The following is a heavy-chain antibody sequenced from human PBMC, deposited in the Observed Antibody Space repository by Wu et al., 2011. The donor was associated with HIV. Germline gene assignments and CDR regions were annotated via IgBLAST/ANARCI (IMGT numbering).Heavy chain of an antibody. V-gene: IGHV1-46*04. J-gene: IGHJ1*01. D-gene: IGHD6-19*01. CDR1: GYTFTNYY. Sequence: QVQLVQSGAEVRKPGASVKVSCKASGYTFTNYYMHWVRQAPGQGLEWMGIINPSGGSTNYAQKLQGRVTMTRDTSTSTVYMDLSSLRSEDTALYYCARGGQQLLVPGRPTVPAEYFQFWARAPWSPSPQ. CDR2: INPSGGST. CDR3: ARGGQQLLVPGRPTVPAEYFQF.